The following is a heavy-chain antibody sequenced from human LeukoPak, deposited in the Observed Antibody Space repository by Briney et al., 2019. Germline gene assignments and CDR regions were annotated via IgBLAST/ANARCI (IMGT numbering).Heavy chain of an antibody. CDR1: GYTFTSYG. CDR2: ISAYNGNT. CDR3: ARGAVGYDDRYYFDY. V-gene: IGHV1-18*01. Sequence: GASVKVSCKASGYTFTSYGISWVRQAPGQGLEWMGWISAYNGNTNYAQKLQGRVTMTTDTSTSTAYMELRSLRSDDTAVYYCARGAVGYDDRYYFDYWGQGTLVTVSS. J-gene: IGHJ4*02. D-gene: IGHD5-12*01.